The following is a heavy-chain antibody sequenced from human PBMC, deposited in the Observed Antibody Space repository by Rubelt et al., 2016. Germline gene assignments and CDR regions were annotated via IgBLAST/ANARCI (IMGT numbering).Heavy chain of an antibody. CDR2: INHSGST. V-gene: IGHV4-34*01. D-gene: IGHD6-13*01. CDR1: GGSFSGYY. CDR3: ARGRRGSSSWLGRDYYGMDV. J-gene: IGHJ6*02. Sequence: QVQLQQWGAGLLKPSETLSLTCAVYGGSFSGYYWSWIRQPPGKGLEWIGEINHSGSTNYNPSLKSRFTISVDTSKNQFSLKLSAGTAADTAVYYCARGRRGSSSWLGRDYYGMDVWGQGTTVTVSS.